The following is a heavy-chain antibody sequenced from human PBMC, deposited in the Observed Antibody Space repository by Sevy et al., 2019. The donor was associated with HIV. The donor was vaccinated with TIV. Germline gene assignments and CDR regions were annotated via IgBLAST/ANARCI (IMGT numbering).Heavy chain of an antibody. CDR1: EVTFSNYA. CDR2: ISGSSGET. Sequence: GGSLRLSCEASEVTFSNYAMSRVRQGPGKGLEWVSSISGSSGETYYAESVKGRFTISRDKLKNMLYLQMNSLRAEDTAVYYCAKDMILVVGEALDIWGQGTMVTVSS. D-gene: IGHD2-8*02. CDR3: AKDMILVVGEALDI. V-gene: IGHV3-23*01. J-gene: IGHJ3*02.